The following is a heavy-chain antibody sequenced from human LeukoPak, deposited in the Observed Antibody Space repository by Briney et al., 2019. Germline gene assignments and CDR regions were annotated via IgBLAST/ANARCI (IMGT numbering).Heavy chain of an antibody. Sequence: SETLSLTCTVSGGSIRSSYYYWGWIRQPPGTGLEWIGSIYDSGSTYYNPSLKSRVTISVDTSKNQFSLKLSSVTAADTAVYYCARVRGWYESNDYWGQGTLVTVSS. CDR2: IYDSGST. D-gene: IGHD6-19*01. V-gene: IGHV4-39*07. CDR1: GGSIRSSYYY. CDR3: ARVRGWYESNDY. J-gene: IGHJ4*02.